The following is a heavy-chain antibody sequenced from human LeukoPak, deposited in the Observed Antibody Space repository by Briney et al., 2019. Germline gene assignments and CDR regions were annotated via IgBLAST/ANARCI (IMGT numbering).Heavy chain of an antibody. CDR3: ARERAPFDGFDL. J-gene: IGHJ3*01. CDR2: IWSNGINA. CDR1: GSSFSSCG. Sequence: GGSLRLSCAASGSSFSSCGMHWVRQAPGEGLEWLTVIWSNGINAYYADSVQGRFTISRDDSKNTLYLQMNNLRGEDTAVYYCARERAPFDGFDLWGQGTTVTVSS. V-gene: IGHV3-33*01.